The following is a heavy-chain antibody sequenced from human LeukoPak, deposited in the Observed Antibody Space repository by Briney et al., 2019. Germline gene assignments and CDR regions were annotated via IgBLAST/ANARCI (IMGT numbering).Heavy chain of an antibody. J-gene: IGHJ4*02. CDR2: TYYSGTT. CDR1: GASIAHNTYY. V-gene: IGHV4-39*01. Sequence: PSETLSLTCSVSGASIAHNTYYWGCVRQSQGKGLEWIGSTYYSGTTYYNPSLKSRVTISADTSKNQFSLKLTSVSAADTAVYYCARQAGEWQRYFDYWGQGTLVTVSS. D-gene: IGHD5-12*01. CDR3: ARQAGEWQRYFDY.